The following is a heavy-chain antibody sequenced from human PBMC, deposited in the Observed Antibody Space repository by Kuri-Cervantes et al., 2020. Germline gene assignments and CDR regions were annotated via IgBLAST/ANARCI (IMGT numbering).Heavy chain of an antibody. CDR1: GGSFSGYY. D-gene: IGHD3-22*01. J-gene: IGHJ4*02. Sequence: SQTLSLTCAVYGGSFSGYYWSWIRQPPRKGLEWIGEINHSGSTNYNPSLKSRVTISVDRSKNQFSLKLSSVTAADTAVYYCARGRYDSSGYYLGYWGQGTLVTVSS. V-gene: IGHV4-34*01. CDR2: INHSGST. CDR3: ARGRYDSSGYYLGY.